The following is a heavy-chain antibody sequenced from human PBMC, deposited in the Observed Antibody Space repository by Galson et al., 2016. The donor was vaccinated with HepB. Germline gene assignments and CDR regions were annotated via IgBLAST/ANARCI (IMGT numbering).Heavy chain of an antibody. CDR3: AKDRRGSNYGWGLSDY. CDR1: GFTLGSYG. V-gene: IGHV3-30*18. Sequence: SLRLSCAASGFTLGSYGLHWVRQAPGKGLEWVGFISSDGHNRFYGDSVKGRFTISRDISKNTLFLEMNNLRGEDTAVYYCAKDRRGSNYGWGLSDYWGPGTLVTVSS. J-gene: IGHJ4*02. CDR2: ISSDGHNR. D-gene: IGHD5-18*01.